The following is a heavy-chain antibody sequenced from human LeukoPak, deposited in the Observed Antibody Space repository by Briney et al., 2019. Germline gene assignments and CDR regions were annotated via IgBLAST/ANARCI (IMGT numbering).Heavy chain of an antibody. Sequence: SETLSLTCTVSGYSISSGYYWGWIRQPPGKGLEWIGSIYHSGSTYYNPSLKSRVTISVDTSKNQFSLKLSSVTAADTAVYYCARESGQLDYWGQGTLVTVSS. D-gene: IGHD1-1*01. V-gene: IGHV4-38-2*02. CDR1: GYSISSGYY. CDR3: ARESGQLDY. J-gene: IGHJ4*02. CDR2: IYHSGST.